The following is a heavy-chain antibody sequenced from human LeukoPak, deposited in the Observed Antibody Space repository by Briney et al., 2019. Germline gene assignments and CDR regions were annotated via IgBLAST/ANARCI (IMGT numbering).Heavy chain of an antibody. CDR2: INPNSGGT. Sequence: GASVKVSCKASGYTFTGHYMHWVRQAPGQGLEWMGWINPNSGGTNYAQKFQGRVTMTRDTSISTAYMELSRLRSDDTAVYYCARDYPRSLYSSGWYGNDYWGQGTLVTVSS. J-gene: IGHJ4*02. CDR3: ARDYPRSLYSSGWYGNDY. V-gene: IGHV1-2*02. CDR1: GYTFTGHY. D-gene: IGHD6-19*01.